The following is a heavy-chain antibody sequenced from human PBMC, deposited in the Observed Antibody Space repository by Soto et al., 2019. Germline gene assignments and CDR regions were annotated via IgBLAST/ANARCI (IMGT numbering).Heavy chain of an antibody. CDR2: FDPEDGET. CDR3: ETSFLRAAVTGFDY. D-gene: IGHD4-17*01. J-gene: IGHJ4*02. CDR1: GYTLTELS. V-gene: IGHV1-24*01. Sequence: ASVKVSCKVSGYTLTELSMHWVRQAPGKGLEWMGGFDPEDGETIYAQKFQGRVTMTEDTSTDTAYMELSSLRSEDTAVYYCETSFLRAAVTGFDYWGQGTLVTVSS.